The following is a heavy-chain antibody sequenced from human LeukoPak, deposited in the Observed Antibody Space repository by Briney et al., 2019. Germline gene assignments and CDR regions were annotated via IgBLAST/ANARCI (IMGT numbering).Heavy chain of an antibody. CDR2: ISSSSSTI. D-gene: IGHD3-10*01. CDR3: ARNYGSGSYYVY. V-gene: IGHV3-48*04. Sequence: PGGSLRLSCAASGFTFSSYSMNWVRQAPGKGLEWVSYISSSSSTINYADSVKGRFTISRDNAKNSLYLQMNSLRAEDTAVYYCARNYGSGSYYVYWGQGTLVTVSS. J-gene: IGHJ4*02. CDR1: GFTFSSYS.